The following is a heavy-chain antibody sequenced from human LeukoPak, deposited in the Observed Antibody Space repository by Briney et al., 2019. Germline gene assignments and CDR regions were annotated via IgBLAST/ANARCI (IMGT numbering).Heavy chain of an antibody. V-gene: IGHV4-61*08. CDR1: GGSISSGDYY. Sequence: PSQTLSLTCTVSGGSISSGDYYWSWIRQPPGKGLEWIGYIYYSGSTNYNPSLKSRVTISVDTSKNQFSLKLSSVTAADTAVYYCARGIAAVGTFWFDPWGQGTLVTVSS. D-gene: IGHD6-13*01. CDR2: IYYSGST. CDR3: ARGIAAVGTFWFDP. J-gene: IGHJ5*02.